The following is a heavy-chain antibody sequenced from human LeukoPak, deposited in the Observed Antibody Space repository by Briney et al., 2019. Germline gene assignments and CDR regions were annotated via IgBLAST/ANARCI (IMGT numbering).Heavy chain of an antibody. CDR2: IKEDGSEK. CDR3: ARRALRYCSSTSCPAQYYGVDV. Sequence: GGSLKLSCAASGFIFSSYWMSWVRQAPGKGLEWVANIKEDGSEKYYVDSVKGRFTISRDNAKNSLYLQTNSLRAEDTAVYYCARRALRYCSSTSCPAQYYGVDVWGKGTTVTVSS. D-gene: IGHD2-2*01. V-gene: IGHV3-7*03. CDR1: GFIFSSYW. J-gene: IGHJ6*04.